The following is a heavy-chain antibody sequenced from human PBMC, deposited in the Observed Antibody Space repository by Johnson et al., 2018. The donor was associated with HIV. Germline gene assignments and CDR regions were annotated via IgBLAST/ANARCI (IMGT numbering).Heavy chain of an antibody. CDR3: ASTSSGWFYAFDI. Sequence: QVQLVESGGGVVQPGRSLRLSCAASGFTFSSYAMHWVRQPPGTGLEWVAVISYGGNKQYYVDSVEGRFTISRDNSKDTLYLQMNSLRAEDTAVYYCASTSSGWFYAFDIWGQGTMVTVSS. CDR2: ISYGGNKQ. CDR1: GFTFSSYA. J-gene: IGHJ3*02. D-gene: IGHD6-19*01. V-gene: IGHV3-30-3*01.